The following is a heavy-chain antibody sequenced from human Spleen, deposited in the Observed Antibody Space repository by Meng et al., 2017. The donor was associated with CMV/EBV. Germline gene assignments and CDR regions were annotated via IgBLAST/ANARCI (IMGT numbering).Heavy chain of an antibody. CDR1: GDSVSSNSAA. CDR3: ARSNPNWFDP. Sequence: QVHLQQSRPRRGKPPQTLSLTFAISGDSVSSNSAAWNWIRQSPSRGLEWLGRTYYRSKWYIEYAVSVKSRITINPDTSKNQFSLQLNSVTPEDTAVYYCARSNPNWFDPWGQGTLVTVSS. J-gene: IGHJ5*02. CDR2: TYYRSKWYI. V-gene: IGHV6-1*01.